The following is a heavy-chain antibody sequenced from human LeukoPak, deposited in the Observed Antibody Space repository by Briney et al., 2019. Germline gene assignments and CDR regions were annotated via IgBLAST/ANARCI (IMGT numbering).Heavy chain of an antibody. CDR2: INHSGST. CDR3: ARDSRIFGVVIIGSPGNWFDP. CDR1: GGSFSGYY. Sequence: SETLSLTCAVYGGSFSGYYWSWIRQPPGKGLEGIGEINHSGSTNYSPSLKRRVTISVDTSKNQFSLKLSSVTAADTAVYYCARDSRIFGVVIIGSPGNWFDPWGQGTLVTVSS. D-gene: IGHD3-3*01. J-gene: IGHJ5*02. V-gene: IGHV4-34*01.